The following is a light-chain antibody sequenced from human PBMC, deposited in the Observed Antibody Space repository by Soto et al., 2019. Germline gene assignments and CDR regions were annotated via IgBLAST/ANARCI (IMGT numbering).Light chain of an antibody. CDR3: SSYTSSSTL. CDR1: SSDVGGYNY. V-gene: IGLV2-14*01. J-gene: IGLJ1*01. CDR2: AVT. Sequence: LAQPASVSGSPGQSITISCTGTSSDVGGYNYVSWYQQHPGKAPKLMIYAVTDRPSGVSSRFSGSKSGNTASLTISGLQAEDEADYYCSSYTSSSTLFGTGTKGTVL.